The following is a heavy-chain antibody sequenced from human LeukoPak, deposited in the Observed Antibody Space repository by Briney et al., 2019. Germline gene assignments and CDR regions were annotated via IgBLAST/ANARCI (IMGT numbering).Heavy chain of an antibody. D-gene: IGHD3-22*01. V-gene: IGHV3-48*04. J-gene: IGHJ5*02. Sequence: GGYLRLSCTASGLSFSLYSMNWVRQAPGKGLEWVSYISYSGSTIYYADSVKGRFTISRDNAKNSLYLQMNSLRAEDTAVYFCARDYYDSTLSWGQGTLVTVSS. CDR3: ARDYYDSTLS. CDR2: ISYSGSTI. CDR1: GLSFSLYS.